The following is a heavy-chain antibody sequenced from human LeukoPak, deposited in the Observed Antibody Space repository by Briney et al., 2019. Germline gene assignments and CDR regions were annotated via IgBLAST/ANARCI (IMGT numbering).Heavy chain of an antibody. J-gene: IGHJ6*03. V-gene: IGHV4-59*12. CDR1: GGSISSYY. Sequence: PSETLSLTCTVSGGSISSYYWGWIRQPPGKGLEWIGYIYYSGSTNYNPSLKSRVTISVDTSKNQFSLKLSSVTAADTAVYYCARDYLSYGSGSYYYYYYMDVWGKGTTVTISS. CDR3: ARDYLSYGSGSYYYYYYMDV. CDR2: IYYSGST. D-gene: IGHD3-10*01.